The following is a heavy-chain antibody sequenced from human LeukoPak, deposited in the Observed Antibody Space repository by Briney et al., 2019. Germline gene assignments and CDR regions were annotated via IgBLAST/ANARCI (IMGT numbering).Heavy chain of an antibody. CDR2: IIPIFGTA. V-gene: IGHV1-69*13. CDR3: ARVVRYFDDYYYMDV. D-gene: IGHD3-9*01. J-gene: IGHJ6*03. CDR1: GGTFSSYA. Sequence: ASVKVSCKAPGGTFSSYAISWVRQAPGQGLEWMGGIIPIFGTANYAQKFQGRVTITADESTSTAYMELSSLRSEDTAVYYCARVVRYFDDYYYMDVWGKGTTVTVSS.